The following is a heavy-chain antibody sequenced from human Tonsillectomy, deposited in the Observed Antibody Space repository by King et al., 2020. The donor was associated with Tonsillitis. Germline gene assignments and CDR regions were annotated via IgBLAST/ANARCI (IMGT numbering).Heavy chain of an antibody. CDR1: GGSISGDS. CDR3: ASDPRGSPRNTFDI. CDR2: ISYDRHT. J-gene: IGHJ3*02. V-gene: IGHV4-59*01. Sequence: VQLQQSGPGLVKPSETLSLTCTVSGGSISGDSWSWIRQPPGKGLDWIGYISYDRHTNYNPSLESRVTISVGPSKNQFSLKLNSMTAADTAVYYCASDPRGSPRNTFDIWGLGTMVTVSS. D-gene: IGHD5-12*01.